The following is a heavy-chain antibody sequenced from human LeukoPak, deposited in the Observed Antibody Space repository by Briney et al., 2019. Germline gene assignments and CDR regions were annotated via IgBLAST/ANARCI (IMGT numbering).Heavy chain of an antibody. J-gene: IGHJ4*02. CDR1: GFTFSSYA. D-gene: IGHD2-2*02. Sequence: GGSLGLSCAASGFTFSSYAMSWVRQAPGKGLKWVSAISGSGGSTYYADSVKGRFTISRDNSKNTLFLQMHSLRAEDTAVYYCAKDPGHIVVVPAAITYFDYWGQGTLVTVSS. CDR3: AKDPGHIVVVPAAITYFDY. CDR2: ISGSGGST. V-gene: IGHV3-23*01.